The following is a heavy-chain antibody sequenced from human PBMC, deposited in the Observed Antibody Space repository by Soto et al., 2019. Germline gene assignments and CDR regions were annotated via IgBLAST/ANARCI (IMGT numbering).Heavy chain of an antibody. CDR3: ARLALDIVVVVAATRDY. D-gene: IGHD2-15*01. V-gene: IGHV4-31*03. CDR2: IYYSGST. J-gene: IGHJ4*02. CDR1: GGSISSGGYY. Sequence: SETLSLTCTVSGGSISSGGYYWSWIRQHPGKGLEWIGYIYYSGSTYYNPSLKSRVTISVDTSKNQFSLKLSSVTAADTAVYYCARLALDIVVVVAATRDYWGQGTLVTVSS.